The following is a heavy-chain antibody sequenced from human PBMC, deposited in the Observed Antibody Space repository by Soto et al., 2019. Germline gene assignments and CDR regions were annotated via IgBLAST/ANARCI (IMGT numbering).Heavy chain of an antibody. Sequence: GGSLRLSCAASGFTFSNAWMNWVRQAPGKGLEWVGRIKSKTDGGTTDYAAPVKGRFTISRDDSKNTLYLQMNSLKTEDTAVYYCTTAEDFWSGYQPVAYYYYGMDVWGQGTTVTVSS. CDR2: IKSKTDGGTT. CDR1: GFTFSNAW. J-gene: IGHJ6*02. D-gene: IGHD3-3*01. CDR3: TTAEDFWSGYQPVAYYYYGMDV. V-gene: IGHV3-15*07.